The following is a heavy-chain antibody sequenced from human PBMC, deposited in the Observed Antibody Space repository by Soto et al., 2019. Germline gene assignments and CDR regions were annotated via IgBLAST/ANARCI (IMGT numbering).Heavy chain of an antibody. CDR2: ISPSSRYI. D-gene: IGHD4-17*01. V-gene: IGHV3-21*01. CDR1: GFTFSTYS. Sequence: EVQLEESGGGQVKPGGSLRLSCAAFGFTFSTYSMSWVRQAPGKGLEWVSSISPSSRYIYYADSVKGRFTISRDNAHNSLSLQMNRLSPEDTAMYFWASTVVTPLGFDLLGRCTLVTVSS. J-gene: IGHJ2*01. CDR3: ASTVVTPLGFDL.